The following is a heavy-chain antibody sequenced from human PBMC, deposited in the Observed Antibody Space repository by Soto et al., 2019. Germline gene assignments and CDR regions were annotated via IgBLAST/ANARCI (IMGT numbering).Heavy chain of an antibody. CDR2: INHSGST. V-gene: IGHV4-34*01. CDR1: GGSFSGYY. Sequence: PSGTLSLTCAVYGGSFSGYYWSWVGQRPGKGLEWIGEINHSGSTNYNPSLKSRVTISVDTSKNQFSLKLSSVTAADSAVYFCARLEGLAAISDYFDFWGPGALVTVSS. J-gene: IGHJ4*02. CDR3: ARLEGLAAISDYFDF. D-gene: IGHD1-1*01.